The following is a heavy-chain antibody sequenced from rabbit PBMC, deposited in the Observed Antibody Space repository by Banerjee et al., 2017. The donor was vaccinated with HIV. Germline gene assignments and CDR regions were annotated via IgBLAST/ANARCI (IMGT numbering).Heavy chain of an antibody. CDR2: IYAGSSGST. V-gene: IGHV1S40*01. Sequence: QSLEESGGDLVKPGASLTLTCTASGFSFSSSYYMCWVRQAPGKGLEWIACIYAGSSGSTYYASWAKGRFTISKASSTTVTLQMTSLTAADTATYFCARSDDDAGGYFYYSMDLWGQGTLVTVS. D-gene: IGHD2-1*01. CDR3: ARSDDDAGGYFYYSMDL. J-gene: IGHJ6*01. CDR1: GFSFSSSYY.